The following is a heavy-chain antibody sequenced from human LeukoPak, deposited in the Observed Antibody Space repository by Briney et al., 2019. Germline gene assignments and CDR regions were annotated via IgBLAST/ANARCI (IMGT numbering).Heavy chain of an antibody. D-gene: IGHD3-3*01. CDR3: ARHAQYDFWSGYILRPHYYYYGMDV. CDR1: GGSFSGYY. V-gene: IGHV4-34*01. J-gene: IGHJ6*02. CDR2: INHSGST. Sequence: SETLSLTCAVYGGSFSGYYWSWIRQPPGKGLEWIGEINHSGSTNYNPSLKSRVTISVDTSKNQFSLKLSSVTAADTAVYFCARHAQYDFWSGYILRPHYYYYGMDVWGQGTTVTVSS.